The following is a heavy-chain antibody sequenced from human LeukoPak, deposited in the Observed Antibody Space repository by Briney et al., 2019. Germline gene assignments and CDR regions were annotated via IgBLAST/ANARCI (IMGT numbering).Heavy chain of an antibody. J-gene: IGHJ6*03. D-gene: IGHD3-10*01. Sequence: GGSLRLSCAASGFTFSSYGMHWVRQAPGKGLEGVAFIRYDGSNKYYADSVKGRFTISRDNSKNTLYLQMNSLRAEDTAVYYCAKDPLEFGHYYYYMDVWGKGTTVTVSS. CDR3: AKDPLEFGHYYYYMDV. CDR2: IRYDGSNK. V-gene: IGHV3-30*02. CDR1: GFTFSSYG.